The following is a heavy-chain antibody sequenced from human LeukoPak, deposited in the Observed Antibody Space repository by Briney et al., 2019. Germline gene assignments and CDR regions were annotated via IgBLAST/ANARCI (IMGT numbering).Heavy chain of an antibody. CDR3: AREGYCSGGSCYSIVSFAFDI. Sequence: GGSLRLSCAASGFTFSDYYMSWMRQAPGKGLEWVSYISNSGTIIHDADSVKGRFTISRDNARNSLFLQMNSLRAEDTAVYYCAREGYCSGGSCYSIVSFAFDIWGQGTMVTVSS. CDR1: GFTFSDYY. CDR2: ISNSGTII. V-gene: IGHV3-11*01. D-gene: IGHD2-15*01. J-gene: IGHJ3*02.